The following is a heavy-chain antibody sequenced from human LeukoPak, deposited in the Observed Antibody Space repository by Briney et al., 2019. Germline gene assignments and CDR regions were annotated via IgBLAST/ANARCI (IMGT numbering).Heavy chain of an antibody. D-gene: IGHD3-16*01. CDR1: GFTFSSYA. J-gene: IGHJ6*03. CDR3: AKADSIRPYYYYYMDV. V-gene: IGHV3-23*01. Sequence: GGSLRLSCAASGFTFSSYAMSWVRQAPGKGLEWVSAISGSGGSTYYADSVKGRFTISRDNSKNTLYLQMNSLRAEDTAVHYCAKADSIRPYYYYYMDVWGKGTTVTVSS. CDR2: ISGSGGST.